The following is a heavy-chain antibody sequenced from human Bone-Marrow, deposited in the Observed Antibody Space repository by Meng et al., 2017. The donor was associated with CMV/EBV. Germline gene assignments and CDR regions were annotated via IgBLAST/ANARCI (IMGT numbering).Heavy chain of an antibody. CDR3: ARDLLIPPYYYYGMGV. J-gene: IGHJ6*01. CDR2: ISGSSSYI. CDR1: GVTFSDYT. D-gene: IGHD3-16*01. Sequence: GGSLRLSCTAPGVTFSDYTMNWVRQAPGKGLEWVSSISGSSSYIYYADSGKGRFTISRDNAKYSLYLQMNSLRADDTAVYYCARDLLIPPYYYYGMGVWGQGTTVTVSS. V-gene: IGHV3-21*06.